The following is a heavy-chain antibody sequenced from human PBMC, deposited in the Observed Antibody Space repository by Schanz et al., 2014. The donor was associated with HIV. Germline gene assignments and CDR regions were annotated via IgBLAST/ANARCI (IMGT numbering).Heavy chain of an antibody. Sequence: EVQVVESGGGLVQPGGSLRLSCVASGFTFSSYWMHWVRQAPGKGLLWVSRISSDGSSTTYADSVKGRFTISRDNSKNTVYLQMNSLRAEDTAVYYCARGGGSGSYFAGYHFDYWGQGTLVTVSS. J-gene: IGHJ4*02. D-gene: IGHD1-26*01. CDR1: GFTFSSYW. V-gene: IGHV3-74*01. CDR3: ARGGGSGSYFAGYHFDY. CDR2: ISSDGSST.